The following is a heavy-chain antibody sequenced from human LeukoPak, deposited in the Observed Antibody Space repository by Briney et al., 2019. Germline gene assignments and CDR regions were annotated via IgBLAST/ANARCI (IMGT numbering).Heavy chain of an antibody. D-gene: IGHD6-19*01. J-gene: IGHJ6*03. CDR3: ARDLGPYSSGWYDDYYYYYMDV. V-gene: IGHV1-69*06. Sequence: SVKVSCKASGGTFSSYAISWVRQAPGQGLEWMGGIIPIFGTANYAQKFQGRVTITADKSTSTAYMERSSLRSEDTAVYYCARDLGPYSSGWYDDYYYYYMDVWGKGTTVTVSS. CDR1: GGTFSSYA. CDR2: IIPIFGTA.